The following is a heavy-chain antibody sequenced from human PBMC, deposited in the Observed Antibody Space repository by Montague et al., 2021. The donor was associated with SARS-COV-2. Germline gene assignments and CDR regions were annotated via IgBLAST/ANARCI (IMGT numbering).Heavy chain of an antibody. D-gene: IGHD1-1*01. CDR3: AREGTVPGPRGIYFDD. Sequence: CAISGDSVSSHSAAWNWIRQSPSGGLEWLGRTYYRSKWYTDYASSVKTRITITPDTSNNQFSLHLNSVTPGDTAVYYCAREGTVPGPRGIYFDDWGQGTLVTVSS. V-gene: IGHV6-1*01. J-gene: IGHJ4*02. CDR1: GDSVSSHSAA. CDR2: TYYRSKWYT.